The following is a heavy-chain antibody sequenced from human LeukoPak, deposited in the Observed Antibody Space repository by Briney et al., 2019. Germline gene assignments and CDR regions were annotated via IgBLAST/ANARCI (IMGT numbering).Heavy chain of an antibody. Sequence: ETLSLTCSVSGDSMSGYYWVWVRQPAGKGLEWLGRVYTDGRTSIYPSLQSRVTLSVDMSKNQFSLRLKAVTAADTAVYYCVRGGAYDKSHFHFYQFMDVWGKGTTVTVSS. V-gene: IGHV4-4*07. CDR2: VYTDGRT. J-gene: IGHJ6*03. D-gene: IGHD2/OR15-2a*01. CDR1: GDSMSGYY. CDR3: VRGGAYDKSHFHFYQFMDV.